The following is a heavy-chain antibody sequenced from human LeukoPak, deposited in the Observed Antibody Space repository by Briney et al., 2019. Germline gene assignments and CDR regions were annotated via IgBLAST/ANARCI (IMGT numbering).Heavy chain of an antibody. V-gene: IGHV4-39*07. J-gene: IGHJ4*02. CDR3: ARGWAVRWSEIDPFDY. CDR2: IYYSGST. CDR1: GGSISSSSYY. D-gene: IGHD4-23*01. Sequence: SETLSLTCTVSGGSISSSSYYWGWIRQPPGKGLEWIGSIYYSGSTYYNPSLKSRVTISVDTSKNQFSLKLSSVTAADTAVYYCARGWAVRWSEIDPFDYWGQGTLVTASS.